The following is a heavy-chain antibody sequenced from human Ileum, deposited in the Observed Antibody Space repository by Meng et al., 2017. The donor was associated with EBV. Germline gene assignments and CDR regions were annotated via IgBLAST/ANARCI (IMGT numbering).Heavy chain of an antibody. CDR1: GYTFSNYG. J-gene: IGHJ4*02. CDR3: ARAGNGGSYYFTY. CDR2: ISAYNGNT. V-gene: IGHV1-18*01. D-gene: IGHD1-26*01. Sequence: QIQRVQSWPQVEKPGDSSKVSCKASGYTFSNYGISWLRQAPGQGLEWMGWISAYNGNTNYAQNLQGRVTMTTDTSTGTAYMEVRSLRSDDTAVYYCARAGNGGSYYFTYWGQGTLVTVSS.